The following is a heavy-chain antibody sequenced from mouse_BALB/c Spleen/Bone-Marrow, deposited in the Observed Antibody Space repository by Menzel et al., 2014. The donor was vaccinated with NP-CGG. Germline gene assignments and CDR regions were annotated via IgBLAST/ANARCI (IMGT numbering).Heavy chain of an antibody. CDR2: ISSGGTYT. V-gene: IGHV5-6*02. Sequence: EVKLQESGGDLVKPGGSLKLSCAASGFTFSNYGMSWVRQIPDKRLEWVATISSGGTYTFYPGSVKGRFTISRDNTKNTLTLQMTSLKSEDTAMYYCARRRDYDYFDYWGQGTTLTVSS. CDR3: ARRRDYDYFDY. CDR1: GFTFSNYG. D-gene: IGHD2-4*01. J-gene: IGHJ2*01.